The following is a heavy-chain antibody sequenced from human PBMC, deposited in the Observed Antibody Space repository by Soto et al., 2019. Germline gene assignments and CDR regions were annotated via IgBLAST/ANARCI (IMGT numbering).Heavy chain of an antibody. J-gene: IGHJ4*02. Sequence: QVQLVESGGGVVQPGRSLRLSCAASGFTFSSYAMHWVRQAPGKGLEWVAVISYDGSNKYYADSVKGRFTISRDNSKNTLYLQMNSLRAEDTAVYYCARGGYYDSSGSLRLDYWGQGTLVTVSS. CDR3: ARGGYYDSSGSLRLDY. CDR2: ISYDGSNK. D-gene: IGHD3-22*01. CDR1: GFTFSSYA. V-gene: IGHV3-30-3*01.